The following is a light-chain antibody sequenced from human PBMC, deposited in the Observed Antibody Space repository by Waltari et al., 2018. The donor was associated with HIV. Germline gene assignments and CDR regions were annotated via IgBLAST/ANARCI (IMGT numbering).Light chain of an antibody. CDR3: QQYDSGPRGIT. CDR1: QSISAT. V-gene: IGKV3-15*01. J-gene: IGKJ2*01. Sequence: EIVMTQSPPTLSVSPGQRVTLPCRASQSISATVVWYQQRPGQAPRLLIYEAATRPTGIPARFSGSGSGTEFTLTISSLQSEDFATYFCQQYDSGPRGITFGQGTMLEIK. CDR2: EAA.